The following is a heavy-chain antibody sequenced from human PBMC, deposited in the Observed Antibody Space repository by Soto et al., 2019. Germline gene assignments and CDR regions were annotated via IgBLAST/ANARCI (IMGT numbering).Heavy chain of an antibody. Sequence: ASVKVSCKASGYTFTSYYMHWVRQAPGQGLEWMGIINPSGGSTSYAQKFQGRVTMTRDTSTSTVYMELSSLRSEDTAVYYCARDHERYFDWLPRSPTDAFDIWGQGTMVTV. CDR2: INPSGGST. D-gene: IGHD3-9*01. V-gene: IGHV1-46*01. J-gene: IGHJ3*02. CDR3: ARDHERYFDWLPRSPTDAFDI. CDR1: GYTFTSYY.